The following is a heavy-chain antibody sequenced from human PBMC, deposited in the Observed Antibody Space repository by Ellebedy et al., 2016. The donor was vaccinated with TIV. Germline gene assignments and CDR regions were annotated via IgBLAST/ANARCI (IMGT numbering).Heavy chain of an antibody. CDR1: GYSFSTYW. CDR3: SRHRGYGMDV. Sequence: GESLKISCKASGYSFSTYWITWVRQMPGKGLEWMGKIDPTDSYTNYSPSFQGLVPISADESASTAYLQWPSLKASDSATSYCSRHRGYGMDVWGQGTTVTVSS. V-gene: IGHV5-10-1*01. D-gene: IGHD3-10*01. CDR2: IDPTDSYT. J-gene: IGHJ6*02.